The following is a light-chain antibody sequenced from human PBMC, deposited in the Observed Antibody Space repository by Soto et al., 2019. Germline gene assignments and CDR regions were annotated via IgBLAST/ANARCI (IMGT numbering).Light chain of an antibody. J-gene: IGLJ2*01. CDR1: SSNIGSNY. V-gene: IGLV1-47*01. CDR3: AAWDDSLGAPV. CDR2: RDD. Sequence: QSVLTQPPSASATPGQRITISCFGSSSNIGSNYGYWYQQLPGTAPKLLISRDDERPSGVPDRLSGSKSGTSASLAISGARSEDGADYFCAAWDDSLGAPVFGGGTKLTVL.